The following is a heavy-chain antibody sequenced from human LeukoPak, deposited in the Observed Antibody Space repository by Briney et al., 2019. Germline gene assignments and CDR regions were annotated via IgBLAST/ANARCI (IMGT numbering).Heavy chain of an antibody. Sequence: GGSLRLSCAAFAFSLSAYNMNWVRQAPGKGLEWVSSISYTGTYIYYADSVKGRFTISRDNAQNSLYLQMNSLRAEDTAIYYCVRDRGTYRPIDYWGQGTLVTVSS. CDR2: ISYTGTYI. J-gene: IGHJ4*02. V-gene: IGHV3-21*04. CDR3: VRDRGTYRPIDY. D-gene: IGHD1-26*01. CDR1: AFSLSAYN.